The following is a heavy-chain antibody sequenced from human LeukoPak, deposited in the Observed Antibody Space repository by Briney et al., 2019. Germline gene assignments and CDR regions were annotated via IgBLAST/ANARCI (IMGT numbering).Heavy chain of an antibody. CDR2: IYYSGST. Sequence: SETLSLTCTVSGGSISSSSYYWGWIRQPPGKGLEWIGSIYYSGSTYYNPPLKSRVTISVDTSKNQFSLRLSSVTAADTAVYYCASVRRGFGESSKYYAYYYMGVWGKGTTVTISS. J-gene: IGHJ6*03. D-gene: IGHD3-10*01. CDR1: GGSISSSSYY. V-gene: IGHV4-39*01. CDR3: ASVRRGFGESSKYYAYYYMGV.